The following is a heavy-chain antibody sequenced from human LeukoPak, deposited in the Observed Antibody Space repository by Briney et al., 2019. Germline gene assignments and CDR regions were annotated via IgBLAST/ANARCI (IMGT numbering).Heavy chain of an antibody. CDR2: ISGGGETT. J-gene: IGHJ4*02. Sequence: GGSLRLSCAASGFTFNNYAMNWVRQAPGKGLEWVSSISGGGETTYYADSAKGRFTISRDNSQNTLYLQMNSLRAEDTAVYYCARDYADYVGYGVFDYWGQGTLVTVSS. CDR1: GFTFNNYA. CDR3: ARDYADYVGYGVFDY. D-gene: IGHD4-17*01. V-gene: IGHV3-23*01.